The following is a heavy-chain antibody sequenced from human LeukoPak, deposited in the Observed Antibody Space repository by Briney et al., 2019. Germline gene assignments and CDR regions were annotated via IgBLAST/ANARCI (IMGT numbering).Heavy chain of an antibody. D-gene: IGHD3-10*01. Sequence: GGSLRLSCAASGFTFSTYAMHWVRQGPGKGLEWVAVISCDGSNKYYADSVKGRFTISRDNSKNTLYLQMSSLSAEDTAVYYCARTTTPHYYGSGSYALGYWGQGTLVTVPS. V-gene: IGHV3-30-3*01. CDR2: ISCDGSNK. CDR3: ARTTTPHYYGSGSYALGY. J-gene: IGHJ4*02. CDR1: GFTFSTYA.